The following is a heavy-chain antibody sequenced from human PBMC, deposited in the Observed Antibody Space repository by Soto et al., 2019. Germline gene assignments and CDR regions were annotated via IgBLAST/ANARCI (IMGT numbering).Heavy chain of an antibody. V-gene: IGHV3-21*06. CDR3: ATRLVGVPAAADLDY. CDR1: RFSFSEYT. CDR2: ISTSSSNI. Sequence: PGGSLRLSCVSSRFSFSEYTMSWVRQAPGKGLDWVSTISTSSSNIFYAASVKGRFTVSRDNAKNTLYLQMDNLRAEDTAVYFCATRLVGVPAAADLDYWGQGTLVTVSS. J-gene: IGHJ4*02. D-gene: IGHD2-2*01.